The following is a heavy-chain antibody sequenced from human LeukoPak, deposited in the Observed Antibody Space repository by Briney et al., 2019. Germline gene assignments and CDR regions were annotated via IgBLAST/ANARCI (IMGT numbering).Heavy chain of an antibody. J-gene: IGHJ4*02. CDR1: GFTFSTYA. CDR3: ARDHSSRRRWLQLY. Sequence: GGSLRLSCAASGFTFSTYAMNWVRQAPGKGLEWVSVSVSGFSTYYADSVKGRFTISRDNSKNTLYLQMNSLRAEDTAVYYCARDHSSRRRWLQLYWGQGTLVTVSS. CDR2: SVSGFST. V-gene: IGHV3-23*01. D-gene: IGHD5-24*01.